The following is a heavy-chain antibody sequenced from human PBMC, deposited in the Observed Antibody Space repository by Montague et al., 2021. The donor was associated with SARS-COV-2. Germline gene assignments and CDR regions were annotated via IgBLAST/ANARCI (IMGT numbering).Heavy chain of an antibody. Sequence: SLRLFCAASGFAFGDYALSWVRQAPGKGLEWLGLIKSKAYGETTEYAASVRGRFTISRDDPKNVAYLQMHSLTTEDTAFYYCTRNTGGNSRGAGSWGQGTLVTVSS. J-gene: IGHJ5*02. CDR2: IKSKAYGETT. CDR3: TRNTGGNSRGAGS. D-gene: IGHD4-23*01. CDR1: GFAFGDYA. V-gene: IGHV3-49*04.